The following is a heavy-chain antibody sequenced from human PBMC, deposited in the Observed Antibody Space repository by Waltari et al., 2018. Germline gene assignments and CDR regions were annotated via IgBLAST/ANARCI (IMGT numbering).Heavy chain of an antibody. CDR3: ARDKYSSSWYEAFDI. V-gene: IGHV3-53*02. D-gene: IGHD6-13*01. CDR2: IYSGGST. Sequence: EVQLVETGGGLIQPGGSLRLSCAASGFTVSSNYMSWVRQAPGKGLGWVLVIYSGGSTYYADAVKGRFTISRDNSKNTLYLQMNSLRAEDTAVYYCARDKYSSSWYEAFDIWGQGTMVTVSS. J-gene: IGHJ3*02. CDR1: GFTVSSNY.